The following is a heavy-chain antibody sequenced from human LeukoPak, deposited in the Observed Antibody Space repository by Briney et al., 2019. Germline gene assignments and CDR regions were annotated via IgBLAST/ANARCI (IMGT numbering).Heavy chain of an antibody. D-gene: IGHD2-2*01. CDR3: ARDGHCSSTSCYASYYYMDV. V-gene: IGHV1-69*04. J-gene: IGHJ6*03. CDR2: IIPILGIA. CDR1: GGTFSSYA. Sequence: SVKVSCKASGGTFSSYAISWVRQAPGQGLEWMGRIIPILGIANYAQKFQGRVTMTRDTSTSTVYMELSSLRSEDTAVYYCARDGHCSSTSCYASYYYMDVWGKGTTVTVSS.